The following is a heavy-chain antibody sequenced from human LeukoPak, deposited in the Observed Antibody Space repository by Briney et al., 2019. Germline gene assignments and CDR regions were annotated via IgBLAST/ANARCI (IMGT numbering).Heavy chain of an antibody. D-gene: IGHD3-22*01. V-gene: IGHV3-48*02. CDR2: ISSSSSTI. CDR1: GFTFSSYS. J-gene: IGHJ3*02. Sequence: GGSLRLSCAASGFTFSSYSMNCGRQAPGKGREWGSDISSSSSTIYYADSVKGRFTISRDNAKNSLYLQMNSLRDEDTAVYYCARDLGDSSPFGAFDMWGQGTMVTVSS. CDR3: ARDLGDSSPFGAFDM.